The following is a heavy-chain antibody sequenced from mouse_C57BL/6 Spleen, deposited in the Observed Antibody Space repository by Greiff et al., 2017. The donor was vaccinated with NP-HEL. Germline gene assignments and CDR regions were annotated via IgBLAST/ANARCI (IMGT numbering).Heavy chain of an antibody. Sequence: QVQLQQSGAELVKPGASVKLSCKASGYTFTEYSIHWVKQRSGQGLEWIGWFYPGSGSIKYNEKFKDKATLTADKSSSTVYMKLSSLTSEDSAVYFCARHESTMVTTGYFDVWGTGTTVTVSS. D-gene: IGHD2-2*01. CDR1: GYTFTEYS. CDR2: FYPGSGSI. CDR3: ARHESTMVTTGYFDV. J-gene: IGHJ1*03. V-gene: IGHV1-62-2*01.